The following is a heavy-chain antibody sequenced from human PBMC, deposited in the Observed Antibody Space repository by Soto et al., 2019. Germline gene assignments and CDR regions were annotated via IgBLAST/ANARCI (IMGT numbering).Heavy chain of an antibody. CDR1: WFTFDDYV. D-gene: IGHD6-19*01. CDR2: ISWNSGAI. J-gene: IGHJ4*02. Sequence: SLRLSCAASWFTFDDYVMFWVRQPPGKGLEWVSGISWNSGAIGYADSVKGRFTISRDNAKNSLYLQMSSLRPEDTAFYYCAKSRSSGWSPPDYWGQGTLVTVSS. CDR3: AKSRSSGWSPPDY. V-gene: IGHV3-9*01.